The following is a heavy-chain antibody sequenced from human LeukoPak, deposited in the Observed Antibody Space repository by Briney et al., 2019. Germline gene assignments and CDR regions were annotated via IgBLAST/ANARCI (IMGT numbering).Heavy chain of an antibody. CDR2: IYYSGST. V-gene: IGHV4-31*03. Sequence: PSETLSLTCTVSGGSISSGGYYWSWIRQHPGKGLEWIGYIYYSGSTYYNPSLKSRVTISVDTSKKQFSLKLSSVTAADTAVYYCASAPYDSSGYYYFDYWGQGTLVTVSS. J-gene: IGHJ4*02. CDR3: ASAPYDSSGYYYFDY. D-gene: IGHD3-22*01. CDR1: GGSISSGGYY.